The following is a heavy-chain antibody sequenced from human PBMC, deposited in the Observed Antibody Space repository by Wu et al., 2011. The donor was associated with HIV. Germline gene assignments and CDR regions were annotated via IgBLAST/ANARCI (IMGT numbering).Heavy chain of an antibody. J-gene: IGHJ6*03. CDR2: MVPMFGRQ. CDR3: ARSGVSAEYYFYYMND. Sequence: QVQLVQSGAEVKKPGSSVKVSCKASGGTFNGHAMSWVRQAPGQGLEWMGGMVPMFGRQDYAQKFRGRVKITVDKSQTTAYMELSSPRSDDTAVYYCARSGVSAEYYFYYMNDWGKGTTVTVPS. CDR1: GGTFNGHA. V-gene: IGHV1-69*14. D-gene: IGHD2-2*01.